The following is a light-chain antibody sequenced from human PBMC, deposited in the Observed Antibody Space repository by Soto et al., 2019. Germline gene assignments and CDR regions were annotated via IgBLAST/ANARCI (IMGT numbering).Light chain of an antibody. V-gene: IGLV1-44*01. CDR1: ISNIGSNT. CDR3: AAWDDSLNGHGV. Sequence: QSVLTQPPSASGTPGQRVTISCSGSISNIGSNTVNWYQQLPGTAPKLLIYSNNQRPSGVPDRFSGSKSGTSASLAISGLQSEDEADYYCAAWDDSLNGHGVFGGGTQLTVL. CDR2: SNN. J-gene: IGLJ7*01.